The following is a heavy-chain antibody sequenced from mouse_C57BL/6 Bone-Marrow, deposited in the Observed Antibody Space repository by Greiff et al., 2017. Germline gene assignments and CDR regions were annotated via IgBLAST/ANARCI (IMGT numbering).Heavy chain of an antibody. D-gene: IGHD1-1*01. CDR3: EREGSADWYFDV. Sequence: QVQLKQPGAELVKPGASVKLSCKASGYTFTSYWMQWVKQRPGQGLEWIGEIDPSDSYTNYNQKFKGKATLTVDTSSTTAYMQRSSLTSEDSAVYDCEREGSADWYFDVWGTGTTVTVSS. CDR2: IDPSDSYT. CDR1: GYTFTSYW. J-gene: IGHJ1*03. V-gene: IGHV1-50*01.